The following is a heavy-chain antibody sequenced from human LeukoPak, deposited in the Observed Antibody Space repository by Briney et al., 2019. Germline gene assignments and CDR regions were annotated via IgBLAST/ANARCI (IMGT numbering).Heavy chain of an antibody. CDR1: GFTFSDHL. V-gene: IGHV3-30*03. CDR2: TSYDGGNK. CDR3: VGDKRRFYYANREYYFDV. Sequence: GWSLRLSCAAPGFTFSDHLMHWVRQAASNVLEWLAITSYDGGNKYYADSVKGRFTISRDNSKNTLYLQMNSLSTEDTALYYCVGDKRRFYYANREYYFDVWGQGTLVTVSS. D-gene: IGHD3-10*01. J-gene: IGHJ4*02.